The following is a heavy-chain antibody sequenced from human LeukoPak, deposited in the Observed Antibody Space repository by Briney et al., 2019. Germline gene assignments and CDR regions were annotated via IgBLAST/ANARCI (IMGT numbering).Heavy chain of an antibody. Sequence: PGGSLRLSCAVSGLSFSSSWMDWVRQAPGKGLEWVASINPDGNKKYSADSVKGRFTISRDNSKNTLYLQMNSLRAEDTAVYYCARAESYYDSSGSGPNDYWGQGTLVTVSS. CDR2: INPDGNKK. CDR3: ARAESYYDSSGSGPNDY. D-gene: IGHD3-22*01. CDR1: GLSFSSSW. V-gene: IGHV3-7*01. J-gene: IGHJ4*02.